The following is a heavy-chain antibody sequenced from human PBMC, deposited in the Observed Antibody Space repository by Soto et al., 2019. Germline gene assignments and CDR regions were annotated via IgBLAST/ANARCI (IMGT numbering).Heavy chain of an antibody. CDR3: ARGPTSDKVDY. Sequence: PSVTLSLTCTVSGVSIISADYYWSWIRQPPGEGLEWIGHIYDSGKTYTNPSLQSQVTMSVDTSKTQFSLRLTSVTAADTAVYYCARGPTSDKVDYWGQGTLVTSPQ. D-gene: IGHD3-10*01. V-gene: IGHV4-30-4*01. CDR2: IYDSGKT. CDR1: GVSIISADYY. J-gene: IGHJ4*02.